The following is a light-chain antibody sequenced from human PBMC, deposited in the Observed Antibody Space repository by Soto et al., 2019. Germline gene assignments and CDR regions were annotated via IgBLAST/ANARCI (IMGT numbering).Light chain of an antibody. CDR2: DAS. CDR3: QQRPNWPLT. Sequence: EIVLTQSPATLSLSPGERATLSCRASQSISSHLAWYQQKPGQAPRLLIYDASNRATGIPARFSGSGSGTHFTLTINSLEPEDFAVYYCQQRPNWPLTFGGGTKVEIK. V-gene: IGKV3-11*01. CDR1: QSISSH. J-gene: IGKJ4*01.